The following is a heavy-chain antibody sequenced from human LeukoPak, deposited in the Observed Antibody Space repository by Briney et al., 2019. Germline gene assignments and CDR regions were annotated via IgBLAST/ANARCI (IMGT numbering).Heavy chain of an antibody. J-gene: IGHJ3*02. Sequence: ASQTLSLTCTVSGGSISSGGYYWSWIRQPPGKGLEWIGYIYHSGSTYYNPSLKSRVTISVDRSKNQFSLKLSSVTAADTAVYYCASRIVGATKGVAFDIWGQGTMVTVSS. CDR1: GGSISSGGYY. D-gene: IGHD1-26*01. V-gene: IGHV4-30-2*01. CDR3: ASRIVGATKGVAFDI. CDR2: IYHSGST.